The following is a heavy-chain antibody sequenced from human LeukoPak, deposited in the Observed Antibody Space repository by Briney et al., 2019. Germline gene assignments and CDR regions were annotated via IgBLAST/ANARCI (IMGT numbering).Heavy chain of an antibody. CDR1: GGSFSGYY. V-gene: IGHV4-34*01. CDR2: INHSGST. D-gene: IGHD4-11*01. CDR3: ARTPYSNYAWFDP. Sequence: LETLSLTCAVYGGSFSGYYWSWIRQPPGKGLEWIGEINHSGSTNYNPSLKSRVTISVDTSKNQFSLELSSVTAADTAVYYCARTPYSNYAWFDPWGQGTLVTVSS. J-gene: IGHJ5*02.